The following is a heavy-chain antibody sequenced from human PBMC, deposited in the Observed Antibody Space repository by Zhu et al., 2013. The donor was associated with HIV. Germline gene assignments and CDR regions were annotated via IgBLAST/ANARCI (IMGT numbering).Heavy chain of an antibody. CDR1: GGTFSSYA. Sequence: QVQLVQSGAEVKKPGSSVKVSCKASGGTFSSYAISWVRQAPGQGLEWMGGIVPIFGTANYAQKFQGRVTITADESTSTAYMELSSLRSEDTAVYYCARDRRRSITGTRSTFDIWGQGTMVTVSS. V-gene: IGHV1-69*01. D-gene: IGHD1-7*01. J-gene: IGHJ3*02. CDR2: IVPIFGTA. CDR3: ARDRRRSITGTRSTFDI.